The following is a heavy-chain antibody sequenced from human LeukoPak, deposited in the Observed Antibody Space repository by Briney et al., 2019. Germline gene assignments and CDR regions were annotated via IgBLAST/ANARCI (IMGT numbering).Heavy chain of an antibody. CDR2: IKQDGSEK. CDR1: GFTFTTYW. Sequence: PGGSLRLSCAASGFTFTTYWMSWVRQAPVKGLEWVANIKQDGSEKYFVDSVKGRFTISRDNAKNSLYPQMNSLRAEDTAVYYCAREKLDGDYFFDYWGQGTLVTVSS. CDR3: AREKLDGDYFFDY. D-gene: IGHD4-17*01. V-gene: IGHV3-7*01. J-gene: IGHJ4*02.